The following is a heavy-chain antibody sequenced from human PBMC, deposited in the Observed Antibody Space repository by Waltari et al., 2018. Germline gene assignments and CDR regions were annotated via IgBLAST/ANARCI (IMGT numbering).Heavy chain of an antibody. CDR3: ARGTRKRYYYYYGMDV. J-gene: IGHJ6*02. CDR1: GGSFSGYY. Sequence: QVQLQQWGAGLLKPSETLSLTCAVYGGSFSGYYWRWIRPPPGKGLEWIGEINHSGSTNYNPSLKSRVTISVDTSKNQFSLKLSSVTAADTAVYYCARGTRKRYYYYYGMDVWGQGTTVTVSS. CDR2: INHSGST. V-gene: IGHV4-34*01.